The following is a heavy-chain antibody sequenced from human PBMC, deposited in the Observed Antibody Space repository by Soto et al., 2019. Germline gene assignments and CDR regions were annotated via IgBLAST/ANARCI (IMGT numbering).Heavy chain of an antibody. CDR1: GDSVSSNSAA. J-gene: IGHJ4*02. CDR3: ARDLNPDLFKRVDHRRAAAGLFDY. Sequence: PSQTLSLTCAISGDSVSSNSAAWNWIRQSPSRGLEWLGRTYYRSKWYNDYAVSVKSRITINPDTSKNQFSLQLNSVTPEDTAVYYCARDLNPDLFKRVDHRRAAAGLFDYWGQGTLVTVSS. D-gene: IGHD6-13*01. V-gene: IGHV6-1*01. CDR2: TYYRSKWYN.